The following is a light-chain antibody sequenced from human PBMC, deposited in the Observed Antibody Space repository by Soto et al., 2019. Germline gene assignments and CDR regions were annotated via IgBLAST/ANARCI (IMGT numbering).Light chain of an antibody. CDR3: QQYNDWPRT. Sequence: DIVMTQSPATLSVSQGEIANLSCSASQSVSSNLDWYQQKRGQAPRLLRYGASTRATGIPVRFSGSGSGTGFTLIISSLQAEDFAVYYCQQYNDWPRTFGQGTKVEIK. CDR2: GAS. J-gene: IGKJ1*01. V-gene: IGKV3-15*01. CDR1: QSVSSN.